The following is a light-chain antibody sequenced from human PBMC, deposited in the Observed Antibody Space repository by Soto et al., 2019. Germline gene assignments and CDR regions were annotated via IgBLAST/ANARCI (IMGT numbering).Light chain of an antibody. CDR1: SSDVGGYNY. J-gene: IGLJ1*01. Sequence: QSVLTQPRSVSGSPGQSVTISCTGTSSDVGGYNYVSWYQQHPGKAPKLMIYDVSKRPSEVPDRFSGSKSGNTASLTISGLQAEDEADYYCCSYAGSYSFYVFGTGTKVTVL. V-gene: IGLV2-11*01. CDR3: CSYAGSYSFYV. CDR2: DVS.